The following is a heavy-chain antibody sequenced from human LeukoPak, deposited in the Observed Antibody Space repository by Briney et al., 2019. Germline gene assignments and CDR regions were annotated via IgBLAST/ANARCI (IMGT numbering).Heavy chain of an antibody. CDR1: GYTFTGHY. CDR2: INPNSGGT. D-gene: IGHD6-19*01. J-gene: IGHJ4*02. V-gene: IGHV1-2*02. CDR3: VRVGHTSGWDFDY. Sequence: ASVKASCKASGYTFTGHYIHWVRQAPGQGLEWMGFINPNSGGTNYAQKFQGRVTMTRDTSVSTAYMELSRLTSDDTAVYYCVRVGHTSGWDFDYWGQGTLVTVSS.